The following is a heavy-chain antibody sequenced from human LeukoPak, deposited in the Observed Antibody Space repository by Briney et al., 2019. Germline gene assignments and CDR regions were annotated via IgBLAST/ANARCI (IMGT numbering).Heavy chain of an antibody. J-gene: IGHJ4*02. CDR3: ARDRHPHYYDSSGYYDY. Sequence: EASVKVSCKASGYTFTSYAMNWVRQAPGQGLEWMGWISGYNGNTNNAQKFQGRVTLTTDTSTSTAYMELRSLRSDDTAVYYCARDRHPHYYDSSGYYDYWGQGTLVTVSS. CDR2: ISGYNGNT. D-gene: IGHD3-22*01. CDR1: GYTFTSYA. V-gene: IGHV1-18*01.